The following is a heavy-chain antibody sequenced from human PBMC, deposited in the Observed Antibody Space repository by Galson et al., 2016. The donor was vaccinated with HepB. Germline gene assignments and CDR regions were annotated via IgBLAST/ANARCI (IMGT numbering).Heavy chain of an antibody. V-gene: IGHV4-31*11. J-gene: IGHJ4*02. CDR1: GDSISSGGYY. D-gene: IGHD5-18*01. CDR2: ISYSGST. Sequence: TLSLTCAVSGDSISSGGYYWNWIRQHPGKGLEWIGYISYSGSTYYNPSLKSRVTISVDTSTNQFSLQVNSVTAADTAVYYCARSAMQIQLYLVYWGQGSLVIVSS. CDR3: ARSAMQIQLYLVY.